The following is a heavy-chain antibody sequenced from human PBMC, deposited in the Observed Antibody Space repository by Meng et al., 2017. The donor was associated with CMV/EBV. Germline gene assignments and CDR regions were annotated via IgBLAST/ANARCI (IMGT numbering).Heavy chain of an antibody. J-gene: IGHJ5*02. Sequence: CNASSYTCTFYGMSRVPQAPGQGLEWRGWISAGKENTDYAQELQGIITMTTATSTTTAHMELRSVRSADTAVYYCARAHLGYCFDPWGQGPLVTVSS. CDR1: SYTCTFYG. D-gene: IGHD3-10*01. CDR3: ARAHLGYCFDP. V-gene: IGHV1-18*01. CDR2: ISAGKENT.